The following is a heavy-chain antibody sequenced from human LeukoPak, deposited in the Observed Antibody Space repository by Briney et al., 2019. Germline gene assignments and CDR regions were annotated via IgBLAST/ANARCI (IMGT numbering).Heavy chain of an antibody. V-gene: IGHV3-30*04. D-gene: IGHD3-10*01. J-gene: IGHJ4*02. CDR3: ARDSTASTIRGALGY. CDR1: GFIFSYYT. CDR2: ISYDESET. Sequence: PGGSLRLSCAASGFIFSYYTFHWVRQAPGKGLEWVAVISYDESETYYADSLKGRFTLSRDNSKKMLYLQLNSLRPEDTAVYYCARDSTASTIRGALGYWGQEPLVTFSS.